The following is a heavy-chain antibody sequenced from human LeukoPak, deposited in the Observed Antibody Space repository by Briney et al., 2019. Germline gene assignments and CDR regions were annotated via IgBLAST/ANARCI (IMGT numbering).Heavy chain of an antibody. CDR3: AREGLVSWGFDP. CDR1: GGSISSYY. D-gene: IGHD1-26*01. Sequence: PSETLSLTCTVSGGSISSYYWSWIRQPPGKGLEWIGYIYDSGSTNYNPSLKSRVTISVVTSKKEFLLNLTSVTAADTAVYYCAREGLVSWGFDPWGQGTLVTVSS. J-gene: IGHJ5*02. CDR2: IYDSGST. V-gene: IGHV4-59*01.